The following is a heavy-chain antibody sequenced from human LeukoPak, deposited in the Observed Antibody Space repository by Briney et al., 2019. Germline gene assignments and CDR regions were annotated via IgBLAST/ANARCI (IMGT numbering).Heavy chain of an antibody. J-gene: IGHJ5*02. Sequence: ASVKVSCKASGYTFTSYYMHWVRQAPGQGLEWMGIINPSGGSTSYAQKFQGRVTMTRDMSTSTVYMELSSLRSEDTAVYYCARARRYGDYGSYWFDPWGKGTLVTVSS. CDR2: INPSGGST. D-gene: IGHD4-17*01. CDR1: GYTFTSYY. CDR3: ARARRYGDYGSYWFDP. V-gene: IGHV1-46*01.